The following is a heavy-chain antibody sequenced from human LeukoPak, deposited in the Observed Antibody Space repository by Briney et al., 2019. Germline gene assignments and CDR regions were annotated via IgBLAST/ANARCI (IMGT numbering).Heavy chain of an antibody. CDR1: GGSFSGYY. D-gene: IGHD3-10*01. CDR3: ARDYGSGSKQFDY. J-gene: IGHJ4*02. CDR2: INHSGST. V-gene: IGHV4-34*01. Sequence: SETLSLTCAVYGGSFSGYYWSWIRQPPGKGLEWIGEINHSGSTNYNPSLKSRVTISVDTSKNQFSLKLSSVTAADTAVYCCARDYGSGSKQFDYWGQGTLVTVSS.